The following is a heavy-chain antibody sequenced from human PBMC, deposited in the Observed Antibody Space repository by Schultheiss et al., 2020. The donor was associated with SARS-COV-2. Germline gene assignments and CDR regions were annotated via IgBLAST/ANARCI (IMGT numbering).Heavy chain of an antibody. CDR2: VAHNGAT. J-gene: IGHJ6*03. D-gene: IGHD3-10*01. V-gene: IGHV4-34*01. CDR3: ARVSLPLLWFGIYYMDV. Sequence: GSLRLSCAVYGESFSVYCWRWIRQTPGKGLECIGEVAHNGATHYNSALKSRVTISVDTSKNQFSLKLSSVTAADTAVYYCARVSLPLLWFGIYYMDVWGKGTTVTVSS. CDR1: GESFSVYC.